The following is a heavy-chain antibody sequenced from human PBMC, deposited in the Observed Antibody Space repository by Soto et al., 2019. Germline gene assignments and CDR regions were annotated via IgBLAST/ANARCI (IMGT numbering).Heavy chain of an antibody. D-gene: IGHD6-6*01. Sequence: SVKVSCKASGGTFSSYAISWVRQAPGQGLEWMGGIIPIFGTANYAQKFQGRVTTTADESTSTAYMELSSLRSEDTAVYYCARYASEYSSPMHDAFDIWGQGTMVTVSS. V-gene: IGHV1-69*13. J-gene: IGHJ3*02. CDR2: IIPIFGTA. CDR1: GGTFSSYA. CDR3: ARYASEYSSPMHDAFDI.